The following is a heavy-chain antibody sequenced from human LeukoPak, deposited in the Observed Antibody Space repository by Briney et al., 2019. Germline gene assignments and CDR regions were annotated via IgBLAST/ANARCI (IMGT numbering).Heavy chain of an antibody. CDR3: ASPADDYYGSATAFDY. CDR1: GYTFTSYG. D-gene: IGHD3-10*01. Sequence: ASVKVSCKASGYTFTSYGISWVRQAPGQGLDWMGWISVYNGNTNYAQKFQGRVTMTTDTSTSTAYMELRSLRSDDTAVYYCASPADDYYGSATAFDYWGQGTLVTVSS. V-gene: IGHV1-18*01. J-gene: IGHJ4*02. CDR2: ISVYNGNT.